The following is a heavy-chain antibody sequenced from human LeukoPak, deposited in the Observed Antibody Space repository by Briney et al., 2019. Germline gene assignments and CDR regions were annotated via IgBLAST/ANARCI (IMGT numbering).Heavy chain of an antibody. D-gene: IGHD2-15*01. Sequence: SETLSLTCTVPGGSISSSSYYSGWIRQPPGKGLEWIGSIYHSGSTYYNPSLKSRVTISVDTSKNQFSLKLSSVTAADTAVYYCASIYCSGGSCHSKWYFDLWGRGTLVTVSS. CDR1: GGSISSSSYY. CDR2: IYHSGST. V-gene: IGHV4-39*01. J-gene: IGHJ2*01. CDR3: ASIYCSGGSCHSKWYFDL.